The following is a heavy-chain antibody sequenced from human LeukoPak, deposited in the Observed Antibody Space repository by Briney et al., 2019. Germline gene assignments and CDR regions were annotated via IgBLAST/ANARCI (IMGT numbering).Heavy chain of an antibody. J-gene: IGHJ4*02. CDR3: ARDFAREFTIDY. V-gene: IGHV3-23*01. D-gene: IGHD3-10*01. CDR2: ISGSGGST. CDR1: GFTFSSYG. Sequence: PGGSLRLSCAASGFTFSSYGMSWVRQAPGKGLEWVSGISGSGGSTYYADSVKGRFTISRDNSKNTLYLQMNSLRAEDTAVYYCARDFAREFTIDYWGQGTLVTVSS.